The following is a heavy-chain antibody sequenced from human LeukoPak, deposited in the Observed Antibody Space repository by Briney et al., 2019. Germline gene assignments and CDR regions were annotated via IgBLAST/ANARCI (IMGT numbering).Heavy chain of an antibody. CDR2: IYPGDYDT. D-gene: IGHD2-2*01. CDR3: ARRQGCSSSSCPPDY. J-gene: IGHJ4*02. V-gene: IGHV5-51*01. CDR1: GYSFTTYW. Sequence: NPGESLKISFRGSGYSFTTYWIGWVRQMPGKGLELMGIIYPGDYDTRYPPSFQGQVTMSADKSINTAYLQWSSLRDSDTAMYYCARRQGCSSSSCPPDYWGQGTLVTVSP.